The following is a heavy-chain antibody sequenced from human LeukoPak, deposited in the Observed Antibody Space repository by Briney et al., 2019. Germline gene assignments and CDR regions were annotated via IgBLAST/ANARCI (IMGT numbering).Heavy chain of an antibody. D-gene: IGHD3-22*01. CDR1: GFTFSSYG. CDR2: KWYDGSNK. Sequence: GLSLRLSCAASGFTFSSYGMHWVSQAPGKGLEWLAVKWYDGSNKYYGDSVKGRFTISRDNSKNTLYLQMNSLRAEDTAVYYCARPYYDSSGYLGGMDVWGQGTTVTVSS. J-gene: IGHJ6*02. CDR3: ARPYYDSSGYLGGMDV. V-gene: IGHV3-33*01.